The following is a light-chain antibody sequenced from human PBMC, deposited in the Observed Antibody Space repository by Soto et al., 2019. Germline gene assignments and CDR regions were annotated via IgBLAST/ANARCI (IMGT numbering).Light chain of an antibody. V-gene: IGKV1-39*01. CDR1: QSISSY. Sequence: DIQMTQSPSSLSASVGDRVTITSRASQSISSYLNWYQQKPGKVPKLLIHTASSLQSGVPSRFSGSASGTDFTLTISSLHPEDFATYYCQQSYSSPHTFGQGTKVEVK. CDR3: QQSYSSPHT. CDR2: TAS. J-gene: IGKJ1*01.